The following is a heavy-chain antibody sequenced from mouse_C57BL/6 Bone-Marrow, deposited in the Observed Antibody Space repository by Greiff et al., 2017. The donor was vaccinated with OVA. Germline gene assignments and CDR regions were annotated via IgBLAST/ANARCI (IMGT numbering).Heavy chain of an antibody. J-gene: IGHJ3*01. CDR2: ISNGGGST. CDR1: GFTFSDYY. D-gene: IGHD1-1*01. CDR3: ARHYYN. V-gene: IGHV5-12*01. Sequence: EVKVEESGGGLVQPGGSLKLSCAASGFTFSDYYMYWVRQTPEKRLEWVAYISNGGGSTYYPDTVKGRFTISRDNAKNTLYLQMSRLKSEDTAMYYCARHYYNWGQGTLVTVSA.